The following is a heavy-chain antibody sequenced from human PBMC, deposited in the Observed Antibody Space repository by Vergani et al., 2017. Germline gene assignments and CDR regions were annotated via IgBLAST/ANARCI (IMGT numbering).Heavy chain of an antibody. CDR3: ARGPLDIYDWLLAN. V-gene: IGHV3-23*01. J-gene: IGHJ4*02. CDR2: ISGSGGST. CDR1: GFTFSSYA. D-gene: IGHD3-9*01. Sequence: EVQLLESGGGLVQPGGSLRLSCAASGFTFSSYAMSWVRQAPGKGLEWVSAISGSGGSTYYADSVKGRFTISRDNSKNTLYLQMNSLRAEDTAVYYCARGPLDIYDWLLANWGQGTLVTVSS.